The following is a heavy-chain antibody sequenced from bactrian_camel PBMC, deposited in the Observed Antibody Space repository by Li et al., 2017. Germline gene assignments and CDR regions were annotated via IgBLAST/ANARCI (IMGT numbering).Heavy chain of an antibody. CDR2: FGSDGST. V-gene: IGHV3S1*01. CDR3: AQGAWTEVGY. Sequence: HVQLVESGGGSVKSGGSLSLSCTASRYPSSTYCMAWFRQGSGKERERVASFGSDGSTVYADSVKGRFTASQDRSTWTLQVNSLKTEDTAMYYCAQGAWTEVGYWGQGTQVTVS. J-gene: IGHJ6*01. D-gene: IGHD8*01. CDR1: RYPSSTYC.